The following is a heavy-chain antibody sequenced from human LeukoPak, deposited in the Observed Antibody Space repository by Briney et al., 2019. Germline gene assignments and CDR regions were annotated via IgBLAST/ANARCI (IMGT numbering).Heavy chain of an antibody. CDR2: INSDGSST. D-gene: IGHD1-26*01. CDR3: ARGVGEYHYFDY. Sequence: PGGSLRLSCAASGLSFSNYWMHWVRQAPGKGLVWVSRINSDGSSTTYADSVKGRFAISRDNAKNTLYLQMNSPRAEDTAVYYCARGVGEYHYFDYWGQGTLVTVSS. CDR1: GLSFSNYW. J-gene: IGHJ4*02. V-gene: IGHV3-74*01.